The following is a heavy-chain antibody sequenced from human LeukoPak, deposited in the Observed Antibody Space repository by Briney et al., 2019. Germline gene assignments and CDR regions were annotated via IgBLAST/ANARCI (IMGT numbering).Heavy chain of an antibody. CDR3: ARGLYYYDSSGHPTRPNYFDY. J-gene: IGHJ4*02. D-gene: IGHD3-22*01. Sequence: PGGSLRLSCAASGFTFSSYSMNWVRQAPGKGLEWVSSISSSSSYIYYADSVKGRFTISRDNSKNTLYLQMNSLRAEDTAVYYCARGLYYYDSSGHPTRPNYFDYWGQGTLVTVSS. CDR2: ISSSSSYI. V-gene: IGHV3-21*04. CDR1: GFTFSSYS.